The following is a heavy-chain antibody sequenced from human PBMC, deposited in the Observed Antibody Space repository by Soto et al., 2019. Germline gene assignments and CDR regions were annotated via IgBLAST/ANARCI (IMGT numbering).Heavy chain of an antibody. CDR3: ARQLGAVAGTGAFDI. J-gene: IGHJ3*02. D-gene: IGHD6-19*01. CDR1: GYSFTSYW. V-gene: IGHV5-51*01. CDR2: IYPGDSDT. Sequence: PGESLKISCKGSGYSFTSYWIGWVRQMPGKGLEWMGIIYPGDSDTRYSPSFQGQVTISADKSISTAYLQWSSLKASDTAMYYCARQLGAVAGTGAFDIWGQGTMVTVSS.